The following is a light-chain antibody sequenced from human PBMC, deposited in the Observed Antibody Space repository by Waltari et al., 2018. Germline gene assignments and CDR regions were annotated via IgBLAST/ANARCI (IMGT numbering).Light chain of an antibody. CDR2: DVT. CDR1: NIGTNN. V-gene: IGLV3-21*02. CDR3: QVWDSSFDRVV. Sequence: SYVLTQSPSVSVAPREPASLGCGANNIGTNNVHWYQQRPGQAPALVVYDVTDRPSGIPERFSGSNSGNTATLTISRVEAGDEADYYCQVWDSSFDRVVFGGGTKLTVL. J-gene: IGLJ2*01.